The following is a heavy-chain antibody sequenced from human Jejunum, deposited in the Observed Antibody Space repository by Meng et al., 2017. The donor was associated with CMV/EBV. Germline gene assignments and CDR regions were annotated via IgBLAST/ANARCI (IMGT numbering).Heavy chain of an antibody. V-gene: IGHV1-18*01. CDR3: ARGVVTMTRYYFDY. D-gene: IGHD2-21*02. CDR1: GYTFTSYG. J-gene: IGHJ4*02. CDR2: ISTYNGNT. Sequence: SGYTFTSYGISWVRQAPGQGLEWMGWISTYNGNTHYAQTLQGRATMTTDTSTSTAYMEVRSLKSDDTAVYYCARGVVTMTRYYFDYWGQGTLVTVSS.